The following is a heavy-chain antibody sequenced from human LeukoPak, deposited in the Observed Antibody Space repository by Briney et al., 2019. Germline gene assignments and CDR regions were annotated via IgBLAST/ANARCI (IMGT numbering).Heavy chain of an antibody. J-gene: IGHJ6*02. CDR3: ARIRVPPTTPYYYYGMDV. V-gene: IGHV4-59*08. D-gene: IGHD2-15*01. Sequence: SETLSLTCTVSGGSISNYYWSWIRQPPGKGLEWIGYIYYSGSTNYNPSLKSRVTISVDTSKNQFSLKLSSVTAADTAMYYCARIRVPPTTPYYYYGMDVWGQGTTVAVSS. CDR2: IYYSGST. CDR1: GGSISNYY.